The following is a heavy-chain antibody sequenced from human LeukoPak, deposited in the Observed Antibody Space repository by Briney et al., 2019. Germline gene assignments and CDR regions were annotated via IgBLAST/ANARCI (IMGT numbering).Heavy chain of an antibody. Sequence: SGTLSLTCTVSGGSISPYYWSWIRQPPGKGLEWIGYIHYSGSTNYNPSLKSRVTISVDTSKNQFSLRLSSVTAADTAVYYCARVQVDGYSDLWGQGTMVTVSS. D-gene: IGHD5-24*01. J-gene: IGHJ3*01. CDR2: IHYSGST. CDR3: ARVQVDGYSDL. V-gene: IGHV4-59*01. CDR1: GGSISPYY.